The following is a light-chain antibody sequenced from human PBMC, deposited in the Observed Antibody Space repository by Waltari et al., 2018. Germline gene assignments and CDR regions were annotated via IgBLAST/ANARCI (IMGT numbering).Light chain of an antibody. V-gene: IGKV3-15*01. CDR1: QTIGRS. J-gene: IGKJ1*01. CDR3: QQYNNWPPGT. Sequence: ETVVTQSPATLSVSPGERATLSCKTSQTIGRSLAWYQQKPGQAPRSVIYGASIRATGIPARFSGSGSETEFALTISGLQSEDFAVYYCQQYNNWPPGTFGQGTKVEI. CDR2: GAS.